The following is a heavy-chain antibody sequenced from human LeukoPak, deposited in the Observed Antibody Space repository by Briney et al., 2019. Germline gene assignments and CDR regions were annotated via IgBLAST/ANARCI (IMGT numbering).Heavy chain of an antibody. CDR3: AKGGEARPQVY. CDR1: GFTFSSSA. V-gene: IGHV3-23*01. J-gene: IGHJ4*02. Sequence: GGSLRLSCAASGFTFSSSAMNWVRQAPGKGLEWVSGISGSGRSTYYADSVKSRFTISRDNSKNTLYLQMNSLRGEDTAVYYCAKGGEARPQVYWGQGTLVTVSS. CDR2: ISGSGRST. D-gene: IGHD6-6*01.